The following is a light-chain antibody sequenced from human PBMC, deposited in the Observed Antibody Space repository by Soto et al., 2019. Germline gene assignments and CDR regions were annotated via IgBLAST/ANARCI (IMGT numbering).Light chain of an antibody. J-gene: IGKJ4*01. V-gene: IGKV1-5*01. Sequence: TKSPSTLSASVGDRVTITCRASQSISFWLAWYQQKPGRAPNLLIYDASSLESGVPSRFSGSGSGTEFTLTISSLQPDDFATYFCQQADSFPLTFGGGTKVDIK. CDR2: DAS. CDR3: QQADSFPLT. CDR1: QSISFW.